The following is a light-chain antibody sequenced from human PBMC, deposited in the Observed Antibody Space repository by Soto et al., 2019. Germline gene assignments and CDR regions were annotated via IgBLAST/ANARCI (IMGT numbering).Light chain of an antibody. V-gene: IGLV1-44*01. CDR3: AAWDGSLHVYV. J-gene: IGLJ1*01. CDR1: SSSIGSNS. CDR2: TNI. Sequence: QSVLTQPPSASGTPGQRVTISCSGSSSSIGSNSVNWYQQLPRTAPQVLIYTNIQRPSGFPDRFSGFKSGTAASLAISVLQPEDEDDYYCAAWDGSLHVYVFGTGTKVTVL.